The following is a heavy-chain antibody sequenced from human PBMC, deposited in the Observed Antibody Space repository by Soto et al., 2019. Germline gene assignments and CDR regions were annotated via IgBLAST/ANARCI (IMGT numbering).Heavy chain of an antibody. J-gene: IGHJ4*02. CDR2: IYYSGST. CDR3: ARTPGSYGESTRGYDY. Sequence: LSLTCTVSGGSVSSGSYYWSWIRQPPGKGLEWIGYIYYSGSTNYNPSLKSRVTISVDTSKNQFSLKLSSVTAADTAVYSCARTPGSYGESTRGYDYWGQGTLVAVSS. CDR1: GGSVSSGSYY. D-gene: IGHD4-17*01. V-gene: IGHV4-61*01.